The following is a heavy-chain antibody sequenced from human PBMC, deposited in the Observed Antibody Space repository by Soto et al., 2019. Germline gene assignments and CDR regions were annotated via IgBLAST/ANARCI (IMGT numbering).Heavy chain of an antibody. J-gene: IGHJ6*02. CDR3: SRQLEPVTPYYGMDV. V-gene: IGHV5-51*01. CDR2: IYPGDSDT. Sequence: WVRXXPWKGLEWMGIIYPGDSDTRYSPSFQGQVTISADKAISTAYLQWSSLKASDTAMYYCSRQLEPVTPYYGMDVWGQGTTVTVSS. D-gene: IGHD3-3*02.